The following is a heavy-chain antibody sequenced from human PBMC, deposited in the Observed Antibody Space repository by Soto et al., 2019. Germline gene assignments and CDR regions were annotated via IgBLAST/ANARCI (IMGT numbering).Heavy chain of an antibody. CDR3: TTDSYITSIIVRFDY. CDR1: GLNFSNAW. CDR2: VKSKNDGGTT. V-gene: IGHV3-15*07. Sequence: GGSLRLSCAASGLNFSNAWINWVRQAPGKGLEWVGRVKSKNDGGTTDFAAPVKGRFAISRDDSKNMVYLEMNSLQTEDTAIYYCTTDSYITSIIVRFDYWGHGTLVTVSS. J-gene: IGHJ4*01. D-gene: IGHD3-22*01.